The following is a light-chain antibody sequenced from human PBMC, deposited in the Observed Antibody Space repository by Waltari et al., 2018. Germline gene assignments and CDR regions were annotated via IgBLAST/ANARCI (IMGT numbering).Light chain of an antibody. J-gene: IGLJ2*01. V-gene: IGLV1-47*01. CDR1: SSNIGSNN. CDR2: KNN. Sequence: QSVVTQPPSASGTPGQRVTISCSGSSSNIGSNNVYWYQQLPGTAPKLRIYKNNLRPSGVPDGFSGCKSGPSATLAISGLRSEDEADYYCAAWENSLSGRVVFGGGTKLTVL. CDR3: AAWENSLSGRVV.